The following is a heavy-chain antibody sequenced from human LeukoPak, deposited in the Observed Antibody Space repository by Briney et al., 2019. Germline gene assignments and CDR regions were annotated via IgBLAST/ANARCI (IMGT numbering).Heavy chain of an antibody. CDR1: GGSISSYY. Sequence: SETLSLTCSVSGGSISSYYWSWIRQPPGKGREWIGYIYTSGSTDYNPSLKSRVTISVDTSKNQFSLKLSSVTAADTAVYYCARGVAARVGFDPWGQGTLVTVSS. CDR2: IYTSGST. D-gene: IGHD6-13*01. V-gene: IGHV4-4*09. J-gene: IGHJ5*02. CDR3: ARGVAARVGFDP.